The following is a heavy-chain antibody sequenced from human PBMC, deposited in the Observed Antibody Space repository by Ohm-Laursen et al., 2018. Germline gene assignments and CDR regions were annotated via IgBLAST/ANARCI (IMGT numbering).Heavy chain of an antibody. CDR2: INADGSEE. D-gene: IGHD3-10*01. CDR3: VKSGIPYAMDV. J-gene: IGHJ6*02. CDR1: GFTISSFW. V-gene: IGHV3-7*01. Sequence: SLRLSCAAPGFTISSFWMSWVRQAPGKGLERVANINADGSEEQYMDSVKGRFTVSRDNTKNSLYLQMNSLRVEDTAVFYCVKSGIPYAMDVWGQGTTVIVSS.